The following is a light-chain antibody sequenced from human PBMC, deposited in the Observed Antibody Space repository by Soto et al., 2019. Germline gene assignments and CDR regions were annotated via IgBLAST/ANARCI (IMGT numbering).Light chain of an antibody. V-gene: IGLV2-14*01. CDR1: SSDIGGSDY. CDR2: EVS. J-gene: IGLJ3*02. CDR3: SSYVTSGTLV. Sequence: QSALTQAASVSGSPGQSITISCTGTSSDIGGSDYVSWYQKHPGKAPKVIIYEVSDRPSGGSDRFSGSKSGNTASLTISGLQAEYEADYYCSSYVTSGTLVFGGGTKLTVL.